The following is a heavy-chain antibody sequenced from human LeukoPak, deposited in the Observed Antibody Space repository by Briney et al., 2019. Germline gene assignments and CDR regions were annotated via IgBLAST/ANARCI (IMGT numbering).Heavy chain of an antibody. D-gene: IGHD6-13*01. V-gene: IGHV4-39*07. CDR3: ASQKRQKLCQDY. CDR1: GGSISSSSYY. Sequence: SETLSLTCTVSGGSISSSSYYWGWIRQPPGKGLEWIGSIYYSGSTYYNPSLKSRVTISVDTSKNQFSLKLSSVTAADPAVYYCASQKRQKLCQDYCGQGTLVTVSS. J-gene: IGHJ4*02. CDR2: IYYSGST.